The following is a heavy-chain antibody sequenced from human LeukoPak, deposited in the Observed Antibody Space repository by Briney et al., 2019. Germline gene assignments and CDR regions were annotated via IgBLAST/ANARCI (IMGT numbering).Heavy chain of an antibody. Sequence: GGSPRLSCAASGFTLRSNWMNWVRQVPGKGLVWVSRINSDGSSTNYADSVKGRFTISRDNAKNTLYLQMNSLRAEDTAVYYCARGRGASGSYFDWWGQGILVTVSS. V-gene: IGHV3-74*01. D-gene: IGHD1-26*01. CDR3: ARGRGASGSYFDW. J-gene: IGHJ4*02. CDR2: INSDGSST. CDR1: GFTLRSNW.